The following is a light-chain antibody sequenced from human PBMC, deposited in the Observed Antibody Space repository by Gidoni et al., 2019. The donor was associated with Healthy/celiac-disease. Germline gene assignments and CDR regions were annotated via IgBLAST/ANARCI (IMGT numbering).Light chain of an antibody. Sequence: DIQMTHSPSSLSASVGDRVTITCQASQDISNYLNWYQQKPGKDPKLLIYDASNLETGVPSSFSGSGSGTDFTFTISSLQPEDIATYYCQQYDNLPITFGQGTRLEIK. J-gene: IGKJ5*01. CDR2: DAS. CDR1: QDISNY. CDR3: QQYDNLPIT. V-gene: IGKV1-33*01.